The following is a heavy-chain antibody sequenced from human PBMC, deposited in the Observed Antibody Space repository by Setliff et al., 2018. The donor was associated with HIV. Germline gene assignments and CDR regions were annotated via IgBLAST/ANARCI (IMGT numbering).Heavy chain of an antibody. D-gene: IGHD2-2*01. J-gene: IGHJ4*02. CDR3: ASHFGYCSSTSCEGY. V-gene: IGHV3-49*04. CDR2: IRTNARGGAT. CDR1: GFTFGDYA. Sequence: GGSLRLSCAASGFTFGDYAMSWVRQAPGKGMEWVGFIRTNARGGATEYAASVKGRFTISRDDSKSIAYLQMSSLKIEDTAVYYCASHFGYCSSTSCEGYWGQGALVTVSS.